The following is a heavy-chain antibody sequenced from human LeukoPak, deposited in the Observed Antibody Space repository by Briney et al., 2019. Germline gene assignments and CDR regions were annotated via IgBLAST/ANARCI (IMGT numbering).Heavy chain of an antibody. Sequence: PSETLSLTCTVSGGPISRGGYYWSWIRQPPGKGLEWIGYIYHSGSTYYNPSLKSRVTISVDRSKNQFSLKLSSVTAADTAVYYCARFVVVVAATPLIFGYWGQGTLVTVSS. CDR2: IYHSGST. D-gene: IGHD2-15*01. CDR1: GGPISRGGYY. CDR3: ARFVVVVAATPLIFGY. V-gene: IGHV4-30-2*01. J-gene: IGHJ4*02.